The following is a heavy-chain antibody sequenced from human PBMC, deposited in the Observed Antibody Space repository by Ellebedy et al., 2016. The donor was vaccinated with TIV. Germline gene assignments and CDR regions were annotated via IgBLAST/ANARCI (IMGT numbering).Heavy chain of an antibody. CDR2: INHSGST. J-gene: IGHJ4*02. Sequence: MPSETLSLTCAGYGGSFSGYYWSWIRQPPGKGLEWIGEINHSGSTNYNPSLKSRVTISVDTSKNQFSLKLSSVTAADTAVYYCARAGGVTRTAMVWGQGTLVTVSS. CDR1: GGSFSGYY. D-gene: IGHD5-18*01. V-gene: IGHV4-34*01. CDR3: ARAGGVTRTAMV.